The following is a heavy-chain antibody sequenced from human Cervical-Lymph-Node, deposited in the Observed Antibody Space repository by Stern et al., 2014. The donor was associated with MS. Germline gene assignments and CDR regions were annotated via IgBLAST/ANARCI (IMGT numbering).Heavy chain of an antibody. Sequence: EVQLVESGGDLAQPGGSLRLSCAVSGFTFSLYAMSWVRQAPAQGLEWVSAISGTDSSTYYAETVKGRFTISRDNSKYTLYLQMNNLRAEDTAVYYCAKEGIAVASFDYWGQGTLVTVSS. CDR2: ISGTDSST. D-gene: IGHD6-19*01. CDR3: AKEGIAVASFDY. V-gene: IGHV3-23*04. J-gene: IGHJ4*02. CDR1: GFTFSLYA.